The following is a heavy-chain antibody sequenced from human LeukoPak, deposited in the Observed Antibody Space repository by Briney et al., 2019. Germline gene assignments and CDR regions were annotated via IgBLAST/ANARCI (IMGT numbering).Heavy chain of an antibody. Sequence: GGSLRLSCAASGLTFSSYAMSWIRQAPGKGLEWVSYTSGGGSTIYYADSMKGRFTISRDNAKNSLYLQMNSLRTDDTAVYYCARDRGLYDDAFDLWGQGTMVTVSS. D-gene: IGHD2-8*01. J-gene: IGHJ3*01. CDR1: GLTFSSYA. CDR3: ARDRGLYDDAFDL. V-gene: IGHV3-11*01. CDR2: TSGGGSTI.